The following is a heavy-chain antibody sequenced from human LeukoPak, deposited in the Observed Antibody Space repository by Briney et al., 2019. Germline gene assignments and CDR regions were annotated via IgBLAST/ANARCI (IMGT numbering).Heavy chain of an antibody. V-gene: IGHV3-23*01. Sequence: GGSLRLSCAASGFXFTNYAMTWVRQVPGKGVEWVSGISGSGGSSYHVDAVKGGYTISRDNSKNTLYLQMNSLRAEDTAVYYCAREDIVVAVAATRVGYYGMDVWGQGTTVTVSS. CDR2: ISGSGGSS. CDR1: GFXFTNYA. CDR3: AREDIVVAVAATRVGYYGMDV. J-gene: IGHJ6*02. D-gene: IGHD2-15*01.